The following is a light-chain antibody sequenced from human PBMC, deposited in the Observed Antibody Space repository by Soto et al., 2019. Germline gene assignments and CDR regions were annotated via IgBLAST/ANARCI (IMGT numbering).Light chain of an antibody. CDR1: QSVSSN. J-gene: IGKJ1*01. CDR2: GAS. V-gene: IGKV3D-15*01. Sequence: EIVMTQSPATLSVSPGERATLSCRASQSVSSNLAWYQQKPGQAPRLLIYGASTRATGIPARFSGSGSGTEFTLTISSLQSEDFAVYYCQQYDNWPRKFGQGTKV. CDR3: QQYDNWPRK.